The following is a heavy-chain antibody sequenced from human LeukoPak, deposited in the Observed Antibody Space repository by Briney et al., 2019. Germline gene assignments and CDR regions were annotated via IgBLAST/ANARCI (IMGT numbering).Heavy chain of an antibody. J-gene: IGHJ4*02. CDR2: ISERSVYI. D-gene: IGHD3-3*01. CDR3: ARARYDFWSGYPYYFDY. CDR1: GFTFSNYC. V-gene: IGHV3-21*01. Sequence: GGSLRLSCAASGFTFSNYCMNWVRQAPGKGLEWVSSISERSVYIYYADSVKGRFTISRDNAKNSLSLQMNSLRAEDTAVYYCARARYDFWSGYPYYFDYWGQGTLVTVSS.